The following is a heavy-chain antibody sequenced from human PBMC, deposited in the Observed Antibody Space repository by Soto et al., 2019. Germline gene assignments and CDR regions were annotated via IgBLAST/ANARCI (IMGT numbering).Heavy chain of an antibody. V-gene: IGHV1-3*01. D-gene: IGHD2-15*01. CDR1: GYTFTRYT. CDR3: ARGIATGQLDP. Sequence: ASVKVSCKASGYTFTRYTMNWVRQAPGRRLEWMGWINPDNGNTKSSQKFQDRVIITRDTSASTAYMDLSSLRSEDTAVYYCARGIATGQLDPWGQGTLVTVSS. CDR2: INPDNGNT. J-gene: IGHJ5*02.